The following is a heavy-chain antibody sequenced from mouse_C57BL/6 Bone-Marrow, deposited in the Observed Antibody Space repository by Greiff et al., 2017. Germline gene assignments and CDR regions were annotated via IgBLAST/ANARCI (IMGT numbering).Heavy chain of an antibody. Sequence: QVQLQQSGAELVRPGTSVKMSCKASGYTFTNYWIGWAKQRPGHGLEWIGDIYPGGGYTNSNEKFKGKATLTADKSSSSAYMQFSSLTSEDSAIYYCARGGTGGFDYWGQGTTLTVSS. CDR2: IYPGGGYT. V-gene: IGHV1-63*01. J-gene: IGHJ2*01. CDR3: ARGGTGGFDY. CDR1: GYTFTNYW. D-gene: IGHD4-1*01.